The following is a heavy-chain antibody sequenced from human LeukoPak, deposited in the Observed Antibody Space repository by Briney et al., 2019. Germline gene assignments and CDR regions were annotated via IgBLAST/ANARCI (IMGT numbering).Heavy chain of an antibody. D-gene: IGHD2/OR15-2a*01. CDR2: ISGGGGST. CDR1: GFPFTSYG. J-gene: IGHJ4*02. V-gene: IGHV3-23*01. Sequence: GGSLRLSCAASGFPFTSYGMSWVRQALGKGLEWVSLISGGGGSTYYADSVKGRFTISRDNSKNTLYLQVNRLTAEDTAVYYCARDDAIGGGYLDSWGRGTLVTVSS. CDR3: ARDDAIGGGYLDS.